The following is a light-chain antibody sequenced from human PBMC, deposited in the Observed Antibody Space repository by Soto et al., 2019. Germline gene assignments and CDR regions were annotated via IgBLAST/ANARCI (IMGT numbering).Light chain of an antibody. J-gene: IGLJ3*02. V-gene: IGLV2-8*01. CDR3: RSYAGNNDLV. CDR2: EVT. Sequence: QSVLTQPPSASGSLGQSVTISCTGTSSDVGGDKYVSWYQQHPGKAPKVMIYEVTKRPSGVPDRFSGSKSGNTPSLTVSGLQAEDEADYYCRSYAGNNDLVFGGGTKVTVL. CDR1: SSDVGGDKY.